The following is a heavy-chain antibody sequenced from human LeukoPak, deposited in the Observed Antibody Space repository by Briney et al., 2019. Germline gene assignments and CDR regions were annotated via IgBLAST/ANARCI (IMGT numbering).Heavy chain of an antibody. Sequence: KASETLSLTCAVSGGSISSGGYSWSWIRQPPGKGLEWIGYIYHSGSTYYNPSLKSRVTISVDRSKNQFSLKLSSVTAADTAVYYCARLGPKDILTGWKGDKRWFDPWGQGTLVTVSS. CDR1: GGSISSGGYS. CDR2: IYHSGST. CDR3: ARLGPKDILTGWKGDKRWFDP. J-gene: IGHJ5*02. V-gene: IGHV4-30-2*01. D-gene: IGHD3-9*01.